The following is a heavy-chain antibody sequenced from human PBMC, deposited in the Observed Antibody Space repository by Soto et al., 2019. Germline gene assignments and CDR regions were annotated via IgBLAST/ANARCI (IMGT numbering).Heavy chain of an antibody. J-gene: IGHJ4*02. Sequence: PSETLSLTCTVSGGSISSYYWSWIRQPPGKGLEWIGYIYYGGSTNYNPSLKSRVTISVDTSKNQFSLKLSSVTAADTAVYYCARAGCSGGSCYLPDYWGQGTLVTVSS. D-gene: IGHD2-15*01. CDR1: GGSISSYY. CDR3: ARAGCSGGSCYLPDY. V-gene: IGHV4-59*01. CDR2: IYYGGST.